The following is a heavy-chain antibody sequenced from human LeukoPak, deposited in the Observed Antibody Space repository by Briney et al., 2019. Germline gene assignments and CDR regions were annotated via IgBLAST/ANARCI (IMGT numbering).Heavy chain of an antibody. Sequence: GGSLRLSCAASGFAFNNYAMTWVRQAPGKGLEWVSNINDNGGQRHYADSVKGRFTVSRDNSKNTLFLQMDSLRAEDTAVYYCAKTQWKVGATDYFDYWGQGILVTVSS. CDR1: GFAFNNYA. CDR3: AKTQWKVGATDYFDY. V-gene: IGHV3-23*01. CDR2: INDNGGQR. J-gene: IGHJ4*02. D-gene: IGHD1-26*01.